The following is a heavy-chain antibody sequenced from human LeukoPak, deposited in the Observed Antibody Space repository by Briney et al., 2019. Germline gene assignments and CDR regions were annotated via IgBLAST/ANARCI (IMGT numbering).Heavy chain of an antibody. CDR1: GGSFSGYY. J-gene: IGHJ2*01. CDR3: ARANYYDSSGYYRHWYFDL. CDR2: INHSGST. D-gene: IGHD3-22*01. Sequence: SGTLSLTCAVYGGSFSGYYWSSIRQPPGKGLEWIGEINHSGSTNYDPSLKSRVTISVDTSKNQFSLKLSSVTAADTAVYYCARANYYDSSGYYRHWYFDLWGRGTLVTVSS. V-gene: IGHV4-34*01.